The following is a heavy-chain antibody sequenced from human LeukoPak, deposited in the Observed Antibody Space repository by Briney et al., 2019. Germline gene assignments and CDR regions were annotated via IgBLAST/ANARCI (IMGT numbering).Heavy chain of an antibody. CDR2: IRSKANSDET. V-gene: IGHV3-73*01. CDR1: GFIFSDSA. Sequence: GGSLRLSCTVSGFIFSDSAIHWVRQAAGKGLEWVGRIRSKANSDETAYAASVRGRFTISRDDSKDTAYLQMHSLKPEDTAVYHCTSPAHDFDFWSGYYSVWGRGAQVTVSS. CDR3: TSPAHDFDFWSGYYSV. J-gene: IGHJ4*01. D-gene: IGHD3-3*01.